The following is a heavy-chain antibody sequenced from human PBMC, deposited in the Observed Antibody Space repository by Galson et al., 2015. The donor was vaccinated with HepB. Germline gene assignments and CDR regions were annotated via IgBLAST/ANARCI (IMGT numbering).Heavy chain of an antibody. CDR2: ISYDGSNK. CDR3: AKGPDLYRALAGTMAGFDY. D-gene: IGHD6-19*01. V-gene: IGHV3-30*18. CDR1: GFTFSNYG. Sequence: SLRLSCAASGFTFSNYGMHWVRQAPGKGLEWVAVISYDGSNKYYADSVKGRFTISRDNSKNTLYLQMNSLRAEDTALYYCAKGPDLYRALAGTMAGFDYWGQGTLVTVSS. J-gene: IGHJ4*02.